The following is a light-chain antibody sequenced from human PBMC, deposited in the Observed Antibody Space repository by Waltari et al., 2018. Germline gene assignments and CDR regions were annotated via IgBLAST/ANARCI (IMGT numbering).Light chain of an antibody. V-gene: IGKV3-15*01. Sequence: EIVMTQSPGTLSVSPGERATLSCRASHSISSNLAWYQHKPGQAPRLLSYGATTRATGIPARFSGSGSETEFTLTISGLQSEDFAVYYCQQYDNWPPWTFGQGSRVEIK. CDR3: QQYDNWPPWT. J-gene: IGKJ1*01. CDR2: GAT. CDR1: HSISSN.